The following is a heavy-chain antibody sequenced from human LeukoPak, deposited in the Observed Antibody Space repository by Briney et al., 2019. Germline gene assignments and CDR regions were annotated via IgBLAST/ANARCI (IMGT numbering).Heavy chain of an antibody. D-gene: IGHD1-26*01. V-gene: IGHV3-23*01. Sequence: GGSLRLSCVTSGFTFSNYAMSWVRQAPGKGLERVSDITKSGRDTFYADSVKGRFTISRDNSKNTVNLQMNSLRAEDAAVYYCASGRELLRGYYYYGMDVWGQGTTVTVSS. CDR1: GFTFSNYA. CDR3: ASGRELLRGYYYYGMDV. CDR2: ITKSGRDT. J-gene: IGHJ6*02.